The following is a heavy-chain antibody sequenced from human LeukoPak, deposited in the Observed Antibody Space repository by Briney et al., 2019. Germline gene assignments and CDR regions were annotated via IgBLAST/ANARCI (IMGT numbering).Heavy chain of an antibody. CDR1: GGSISSYY. CDR3: ARLLPPSGGYSYYYYYMDV. D-gene: IGHD1-26*01. Sequence: SETLSLTCTVSGGSISSYYWSWIRQPPGKGLDWIGSIYTSGTTNYNPSLKSRVTISVDTSKNQVSLKLSSVTAADTAVYYCARLLPPSGGYSYYYYYMDVWGKGTTVTVSS. V-gene: IGHV4-4*09. J-gene: IGHJ6*03. CDR2: IYTSGTT.